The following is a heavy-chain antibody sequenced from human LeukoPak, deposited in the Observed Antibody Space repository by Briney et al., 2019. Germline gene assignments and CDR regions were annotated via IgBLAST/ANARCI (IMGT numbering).Heavy chain of an antibody. CDR2: IYSSGGP. D-gene: IGHD2-15*01. CDR3: ARIMNPQWYFVD. CDR1: AVSVASSRTD. J-gene: IGHJ4*02. Sequence: SETLSLNCTLSAVSVASSRTDSGWIRLPPGKGLEWIGTIYSSGGPYYNPSLKSRVTISVDTSKSQFSLNLSSVTAADTAVYFCARIMNPQWYFVDWDQGTLVTVSS. V-gene: IGHV4-39*01.